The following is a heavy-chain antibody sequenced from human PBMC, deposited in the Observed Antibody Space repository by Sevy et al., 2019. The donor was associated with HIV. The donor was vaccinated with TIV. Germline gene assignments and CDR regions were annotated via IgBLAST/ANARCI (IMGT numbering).Heavy chain of an antibody. V-gene: IGHV1-2*02. D-gene: IGHD5-12*01. CDR2: INPNSGGT. CDR1: GYTFTGYY. CDR3: ARDGYSGSSGMDV. Sequence: ASVKVSCKASGYTFTGYYMHWVRQAPGQGLEWMGWINPNSGGTNYAQKFQGRVTMTRDTSISTAYMGLSRLRSDDMAVYYCARDGYSGSSGMDVWGQGTTVTVSS. J-gene: IGHJ6*02.